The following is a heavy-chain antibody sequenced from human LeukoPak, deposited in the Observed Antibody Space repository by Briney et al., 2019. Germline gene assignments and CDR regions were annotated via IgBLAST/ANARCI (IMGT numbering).Heavy chain of an antibody. V-gene: IGHV3-20*04. Sequence: GGSLRLSCAASVFTFDDYGMSWVRQAPGKGLEWVSGINWSGGSTGYADSVKGRITISRDNAKNSLYLQMNSLRAEDTALYYCARALVVPAAVLDYWGQGTLVTVSS. CDR2: INWSGGST. D-gene: IGHD2-2*02. CDR1: VFTFDDYG. CDR3: ARALVVPAAVLDY. J-gene: IGHJ4*02.